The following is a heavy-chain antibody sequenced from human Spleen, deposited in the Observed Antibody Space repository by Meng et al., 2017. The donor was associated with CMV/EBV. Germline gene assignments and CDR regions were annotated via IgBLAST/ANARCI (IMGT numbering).Heavy chain of an antibody. Sequence: SVKVSCKASGGTFSVSGYAISWVRQAPGQGLEWMGGIIPIFGAAIYAQKFQGRVTITTDESTTTVYMELSSLRSEDTAVYYCASRTSHELDDYYYYGMDVWDQGTTVTVSS. CDR3: ASRTSHELDDYYYYGMDV. D-gene: IGHD1-1*01. V-gene: IGHV1-69*05. CDR2: IIPIFGAA. CDR1: GGTFSVSGYA. J-gene: IGHJ6*02.